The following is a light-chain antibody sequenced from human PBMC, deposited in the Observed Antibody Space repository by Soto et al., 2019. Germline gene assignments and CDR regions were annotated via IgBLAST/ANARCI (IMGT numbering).Light chain of an antibody. Sequence: DMQMTLSPSTLPASVGDRVTITCRASQNIDIWLSWYQQKPGKAPSLLIYDASNLKSGVPSRFSGSGSGTEFTLTISSMQPDDSGSYYCQQHKSYPVTFGGGTKVDIK. CDR3: QQHKSYPVT. J-gene: IGKJ4*01. V-gene: IGKV1-5*01. CDR2: DAS. CDR1: QNIDIW.